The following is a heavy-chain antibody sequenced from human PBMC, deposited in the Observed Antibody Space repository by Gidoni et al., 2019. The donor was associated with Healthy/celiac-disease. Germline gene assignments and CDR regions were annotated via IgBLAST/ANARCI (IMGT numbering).Heavy chain of an antibody. Sequence: EVQLVESGGGLVKPGGSLRLSCAASGFTFSSYSMNWVRQAPGKGLEWVSSISSSSSYIYYADSVKGRFTISRDNAKNSLYLQMNSLRAEDTAVYYCARVVPPVVVAANPKYNWFDPWGQGTLVTVSS. CDR3: ARVVPPVVVAANPKYNWFDP. J-gene: IGHJ5*02. CDR1: GFTFSSYS. CDR2: ISSSSSYI. V-gene: IGHV3-21*01. D-gene: IGHD2-15*01.